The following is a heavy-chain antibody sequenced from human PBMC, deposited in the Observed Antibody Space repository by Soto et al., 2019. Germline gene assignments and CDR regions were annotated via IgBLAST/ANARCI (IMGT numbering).Heavy chain of an antibody. D-gene: IGHD4-17*01. J-gene: IGHJ1*01. CDR2: ISYDGSNK. Sequence: GGSLRLSCAASGFTFSSYGMHWVRQAPGKGLEWVAVISYDGSNKYYADSVKGRFTISRDNSKNTLYLQMNSLRAEDTAVYYCAKHSDDYGDYPSPAAEYFQHWGQGTLVTVSS. CDR1: GFTFSSYG. CDR3: AKHSDDYGDYPSPAAEYFQH. V-gene: IGHV3-30*18.